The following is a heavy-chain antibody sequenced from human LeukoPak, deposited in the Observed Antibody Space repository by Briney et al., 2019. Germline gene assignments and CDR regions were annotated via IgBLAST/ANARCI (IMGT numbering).Heavy chain of an antibody. CDR1: GGSISSSSYN. CDR3: ARPSTKYSSSSGYFQH. J-gene: IGHJ1*01. D-gene: IGHD6-6*01. V-gene: IGHV4-39*01. Sequence: SEALSLTCTVSGGSISSSSYNWGWIRQPPGKGLEWIGSIYYSGSTYYNPSLKSRVTISVDTSKNQFSLKLSSVTAADTAVYYCARPSTKYSSSSGYFQHWGQGTLVTVSS. CDR2: IYYSGST.